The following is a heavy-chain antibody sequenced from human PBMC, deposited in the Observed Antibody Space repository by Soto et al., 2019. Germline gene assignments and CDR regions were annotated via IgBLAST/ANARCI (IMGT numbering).Heavy chain of an antibody. CDR3: AKDIAVAGTQYFQH. D-gene: IGHD6-19*01. CDR2: ISGSGGST. J-gene: IGHJ1*01. Sequence: EVQLLESGGGLVQPGGSLRLSCAASGFTFSSYAMSCVRQAPGKGLEWVSAISGSGGSTYYADYVKGRFTISRDNSNNTLYLQMNSLRAEDTAVYYCAKDIAVAGTQYFQHWGQGTLVTVSS. CDR1: GFTFSSYA. V-gene: IGHV3-23*01.